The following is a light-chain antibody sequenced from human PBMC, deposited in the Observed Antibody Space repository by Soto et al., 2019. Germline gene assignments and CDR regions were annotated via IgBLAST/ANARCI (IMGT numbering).Light chain of an antibody. V-gene: IGLV6-57*04. CDR1: GGSIANNY. Sequence: NFMLTQPHSVSESPGKTVTISCTRSGGSIANNYVQWYQQRPGSAPTPVIFQDNERPSGVPDRFSGSIDSSSNSASLTISGLRTEDEADYYCHSYDSSAHWVFGGGTKVT. CDR3: HSYDSSAHWV. J-gene: IGLJ3*02. CDR2: QDN.